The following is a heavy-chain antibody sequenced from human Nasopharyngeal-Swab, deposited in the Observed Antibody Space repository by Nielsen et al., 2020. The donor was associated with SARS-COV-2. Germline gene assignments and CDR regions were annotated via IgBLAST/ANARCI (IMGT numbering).Heavy chain of an antibody. CDR2: VSVTGDTI. CDR1: GFSFTDHY. J-gene: IGHJ6*02. CDR3: ARMGATTAHFYHAMDV. D-gene: IGHD1-26*01. V-gene: IGHV3-11*01. Sequence: GGSLRLSCVASGFSFTDHYMSWVRQAPGKGLEWISTVSVTGDTIHYADSVKGRFTISRDKARNSLYLRMNSLTVEDTAVYFCARMGATTAHFYHAMDVWGQGTTVAVSS.